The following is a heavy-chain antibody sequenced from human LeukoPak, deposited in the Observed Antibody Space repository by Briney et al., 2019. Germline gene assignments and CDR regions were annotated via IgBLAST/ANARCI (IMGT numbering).Heavy chain of an antibody. V-gene: IGHV3-43*02. D-gene: IGHD1-1*01. CDR3: AKDFFTTETNYYYYYYMDV. Sequence: GGSLRLSCAAPGFTFDDYAMHWVRQAPGKGLEWVSLISGDGGSTYYADSVKGRFTISRDNSKNSLYLQMNSLRTEDTALYYCAKDFFTTETNYYYYYYMDVWGKGTTVTVSS. CDR2: ISGDGGST. CDR1: GFTFDDYA. J-gene: IGHJ6*03.